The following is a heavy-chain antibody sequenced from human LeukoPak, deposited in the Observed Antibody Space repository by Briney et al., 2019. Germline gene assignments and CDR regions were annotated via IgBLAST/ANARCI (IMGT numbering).Heavy chain of an antibody. V-gene: IGHV3-23*01. CDR2: ISGSGGST. D-gene: IGHD6-19*01. J-gene: IGHJ4*02. CDR3: AKDERLLAVAGLYFDY. Sequence: TGGSLRLSCAASGFTFSSYATSWVRQAPGKGLEWVSAISGSGGSTYYADSVKGRFTISRDNSKNTLYLQMNSLRAEDTAVYYCAKDERLLAVAGLYFDYWGQGTLVTVSS. CDR1: GFTFSSYA.